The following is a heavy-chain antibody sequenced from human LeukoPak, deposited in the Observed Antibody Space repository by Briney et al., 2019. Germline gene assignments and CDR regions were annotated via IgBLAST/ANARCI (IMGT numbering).Heavy chain of an antibody. D-gene: IGHD2-15*01. V-gene: IGHV1-18*04. CDR1: GYTFTSFG. Sequence: ASVKVSCKPSGYTFTSFGISWVRQAPGPGLEWMGWIGAYNGDTNYAQKFQGRVTMTTDTSTSTAYMDLRSLRSDDTAVYYCTRDHCSGDNCPSFDYWGQGTLVTVSS. CDR3: TRDHCSGDNCPSFDY. CDR2: IGAYNGDT. J-gene: IGHJ4*02.